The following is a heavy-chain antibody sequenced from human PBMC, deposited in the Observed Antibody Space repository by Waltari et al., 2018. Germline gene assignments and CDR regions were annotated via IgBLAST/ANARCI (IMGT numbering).Heavy chain of an antibody. J-gene: IGHJ6*02. Sequence: QVQLVQSGAEVKKPGASVKVSCKASGYTFTSYYMHWVRQASGLGLEWMGIINPSGSSTSYAQKFQGRVTMTRDTSTSTVYMELSSLRSEDTAVYYCARDPHGDYLYYGMDVWGQGTTVTVSS. CDR3: ARDPHGDYLYYGMDV. CDR1: GYTFTSYY. V-gene: IGHV1-46*01. CDR2: INPSGSST. D-gene: IGHD4-17*01.